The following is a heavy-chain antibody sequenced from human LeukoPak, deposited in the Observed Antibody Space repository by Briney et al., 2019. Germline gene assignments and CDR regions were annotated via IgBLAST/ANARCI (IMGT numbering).Heavy chain of an antibody. Sequence: ASVKVSCKASGGTFSSYAISWVRQAPGQGLEWMGWINPNSGDTYYVQKFQGRVTMTRDTSISTAYMELNRLMSDDTAIYYCARVEGLSTSPRTLRYWGQGTLVSVSS. D-gene: IGHD2-2*01. CDR2: INPNSGDT. J-gene: IGHJ4*02. V-gene: IGHV1-2*02. CDR1: GGTFSSYA. CDR3: ARVEGLSTSPRTLRY.